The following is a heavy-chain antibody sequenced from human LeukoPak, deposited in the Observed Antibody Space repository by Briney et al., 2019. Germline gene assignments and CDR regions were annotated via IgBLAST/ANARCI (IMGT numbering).Heavy chain of an antibody. J-gene: IGHJ1*01. D-gene: IGHD2-21*02. V-gene: IGHV3-30*04. CDR2: ISYDGSNK. CDR3: ARPSCGGDCYQEYFQH. Sequence: GGSLRLSCAASGFTFSSYAMHWVRQAPGKGLEWVAVISYDGSNKYYADSVKGRFTISRDNSKSTLYLQMNSLRAEDTAVYYCARPSCGGDCYQEYFQHWGQGTLVTVSS. CDR1: GFTFSSYA.